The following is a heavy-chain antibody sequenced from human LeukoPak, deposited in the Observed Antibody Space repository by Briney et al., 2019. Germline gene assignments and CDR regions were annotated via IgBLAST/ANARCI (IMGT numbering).Heavy chain of an antibody. Sequence: GASVKVSCKASGGTFSSYAISWVRQAPGQGLEWMGRIIPIFGITNYAQKFQGRVTITADKSTSTAYMELSSLRSKDTAVYYCARDRGVVIDTYYSDNYGMDVWGRGTTVTVSS. CDR1: GGTFSSYA. CDR3: ARDRGVVIDTYYSDNYGMDV. CDR2: IIPIFGIT. D-gene: IGHD2-21*01. V-gene: IGHV1-69*04. J-gene: IGHJ6*02.